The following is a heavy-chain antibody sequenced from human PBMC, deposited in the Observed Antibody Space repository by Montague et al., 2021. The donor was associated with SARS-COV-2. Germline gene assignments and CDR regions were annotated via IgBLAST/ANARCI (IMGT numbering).Heavy chain of an antibody. J-gene: IGHJ5*02. D-gene: IGHD1-26*01. CDR3: ARLSSDIGGYFWFDP. V-gene: IGHV4-61*05. CDR1: GGSISSSSYY. CDR2: ISHSGGT. Sequence: SETLSLTCTVSGGSISSSSYYWGWIRQPPGKGLEWIGEISHSGGTNYNPSLKSRVTISVDKSKNQFSLNLNSVTAAGTAVYYCARLSSDIGGYFWFDPWGQGTLVSVSS.